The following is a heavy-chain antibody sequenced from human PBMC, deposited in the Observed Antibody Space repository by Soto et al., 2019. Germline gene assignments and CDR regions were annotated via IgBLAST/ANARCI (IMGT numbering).Heavy chain of an antibody. J-gene: IGHJ6*02. CDR1: GVTFSSYA. CDR3: ARYCSGGSCYSVLSYYYYGMDV. CDR2: IIPIFGTA. V-gene: IGHV1-69*13. Sequence: SVKVSCKASGVTFSSYAISWVRQAPGQGLEWMGGIIPIFGTANYAQKLQGRVTITADESTSTAYMELSSLRSEDTAVYYCARYCSGGSCYSVLSYYYYGMDVWGQGTTVTVSS. D-gene: IGHD2-15*01.